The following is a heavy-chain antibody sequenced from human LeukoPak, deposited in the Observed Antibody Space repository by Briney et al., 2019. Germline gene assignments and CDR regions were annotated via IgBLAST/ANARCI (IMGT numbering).Heavy chain of an antibody. J-gene: IGHJ4*02. CDR2: IPYDGSDK. V-gene: IGHV3-30*02. Sequence: PGGSLRLSCAASGFTIRSYGMHWVRQAPGKGLEWVAFIPYDGSDKYYADSVKGRFTISRDNSKNTLYLQMNSLRAEDTAVYYCAKDECTTTCCNFDYWGQGILVTVSS. D-gene: IGHD2-2*01. CDR3: AKDECTTTCCNFDY. CDR1: GFTIRSYG.